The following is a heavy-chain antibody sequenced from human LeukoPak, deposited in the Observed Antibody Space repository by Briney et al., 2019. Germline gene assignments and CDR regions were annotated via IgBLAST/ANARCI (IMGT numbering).Heavy chain of an antibody. CDR3: AKSTSYYFGSGSYSYGFDY. V-gene: IGHV3-23*01. D-gene: IGHD3-10*01. CDR2: INDSGGST. CDR1: GFTFSSYA. Sequence: GGSLRLSCAASGFTFSSYAMSWVRQAPGKGLEWVSTINDSGGSTYYADSVKGRFTISRDNSKNTLYLQMSSLRADDTAVYYRAKSTSYYFGSGSYSYGFDYWGQGTLVTVSS. J-gene: IGHJ4*02.